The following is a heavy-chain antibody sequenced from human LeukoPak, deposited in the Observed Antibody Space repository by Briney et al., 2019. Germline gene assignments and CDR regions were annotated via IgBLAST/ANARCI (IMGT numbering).Heavy chain of an antibody. J-gene: IGHJ4*02. Sequence: SVKVSCKASGGTFSSYAISWVRQAPGQGLEWMGRIIPILGIANYAQKFQGRVTITADKSTSTAYMELSSLRSEDTAVCYCYYSSGYDYWGQGTLVTVSS. CDR2: IIPILGIA. D-gene: IGHD3-22*01. CDR1: GGTFSSYA. CDR3: YYSSGYDY. V-gene: IGHV1-69*04.